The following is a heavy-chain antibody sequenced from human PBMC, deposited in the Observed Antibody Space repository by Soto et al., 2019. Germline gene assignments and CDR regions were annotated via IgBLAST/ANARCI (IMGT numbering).Heavy chain of an antibody. CDR2: ISSSSSTI. CDR1: GFTFSSYS. D-gene: IGHD4-4*01. V-gene: IGHV3-48*01. J-gene: IGHJ4*02. CDR3: AREVYSNYGGY. Sequence: GGSLRLSCAASGFTFSSYSMNWVRQAPGKGLEWVSYISSSSSTIYYADSVKGRFTISRDNAKNSLYLQMNSLRAEDTAVYYCAREVYSNYGGYWGQGTLVTVSS.